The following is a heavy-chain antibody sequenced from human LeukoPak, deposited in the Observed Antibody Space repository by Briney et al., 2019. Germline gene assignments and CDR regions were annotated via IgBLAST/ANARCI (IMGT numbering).Heavy chain of an antibody. CDR1: GFTFSSHW. CDR2: IKQDGSEK. V-gene: IGHV3-7*05. D-gene: IGHD5-18*01. Sequence: PGGSLSLSCAASGFTFSSHWMIWVRQAPGKGLEWVASIKQDGSEKYYVDSVRGRFTISRDNAKNSLYLQMNTLRAEDTAVYYCAKVLQLWFDYWGQGTLVTVSS. CDR3: AKVLQLWFDY. J-gene: IGHJ4*02.